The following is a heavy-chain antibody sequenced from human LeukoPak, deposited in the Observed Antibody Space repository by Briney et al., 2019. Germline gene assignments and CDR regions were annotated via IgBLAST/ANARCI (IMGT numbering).Heavy chain of an antibody. CDR2: IIPILGIA. J-gene: IGHJ5*02. CDR1: GGAFSSYA. D-gene: IGHD6-13*01. V-gene: IGHV1-69*04. Sequence: GSSVKVCCKASGGAFSSYAISWVRQAPGQGLEWMGRIIPILGIANYSQKYQGRVTITADKSTSTAYMELSSLRSEDTAVYYCARDLRWVAAAGTSNWFDPWGQGTLVTVSS. CDR3: ARDLRWVAAAGTSNWFDP.